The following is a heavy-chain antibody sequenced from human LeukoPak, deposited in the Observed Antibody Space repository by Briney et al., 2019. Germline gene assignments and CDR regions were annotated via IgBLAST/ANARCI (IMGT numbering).Heavy chain of an antibody. Sequence: GGSLRLSCAASGFTFSSYAMSWVRQAPGKGLEWVSAISGSGGSTYYADSVKGRFTISRDNSKNTLYLQMNSLRAEDTAVYYCAKDPLQWPVLLSYFDYWGQGTLVTVSS. CDR1: GFTFSSYA. D-gene: IGHD6-19*01. CDR2: ISGSGGST. CDR3: AKDPLQWPVLLSYFDY. J-gene: IGHJ4*02. V-gene: IGHV3-23*01.